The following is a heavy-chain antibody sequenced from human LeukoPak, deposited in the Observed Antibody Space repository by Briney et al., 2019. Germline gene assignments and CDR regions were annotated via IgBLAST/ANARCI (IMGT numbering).Heavy chain of an antibody. J-gene: IGHJ4*02. D-gene: IGHD4-23*01. V-gene: IGHV4-30-2*01. Sequence: SETLSLTCAVSGGSISSGGYSWSWIRQPPGKGLEWIGYIYHSGSTYYNPSLKSRVTISVDRSKNQFSLKLSSVTAADTAVYYCARDLTTVVTPYFDCWGQGTLVTVSS. CDR3: ARDLTTVVTPYFDC. CDR2: IYHSGST. CDR1: GGSISSGGYS.